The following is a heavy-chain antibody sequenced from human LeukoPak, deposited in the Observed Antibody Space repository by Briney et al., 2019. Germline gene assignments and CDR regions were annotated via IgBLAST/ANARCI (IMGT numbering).Heavy chain of an antibody. J-gene: IGHJ4*02. Sequence: GGSLRLSCAASGFTFSNYGMSWVRQAPGKGLEWVSAISGSGGTTYYTDSVKGRFTLSRDNSKNTLYLQMNSLRAEDTAVYYCATRGAVATWGGYYFDYWGQGTLVTVSS. CDR3: ATRGAVATWGGYYFDY. CDR1: GFTFSNYG. V-gene: IGHV3-23*01. D-gene: IGHD5-12*01. CDR2: ISGSGGTT.